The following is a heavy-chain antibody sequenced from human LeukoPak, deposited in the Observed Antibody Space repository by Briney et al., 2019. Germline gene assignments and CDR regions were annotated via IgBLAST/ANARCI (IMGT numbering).Heavy chain of an antibody. D-gene: IGHD6-6*01. CDR2: IYPGDSDT. CDR1: GYTFSTYW. CDR3: ARFGASITTRPDYYYGMDV. Sequence: GESLKISCKGSGYTFSTYWIGWVRQMPGKGLEWMGIIYPGDSDTRYSPSFQGQVTTSADKSISTAYLQWSSLKASDTTMYYCARFGASITTRPDYYYGMDVWGQGTTVTVSS. J-gene: IGHJ6*02. V-gene: IGHV5-51*01.